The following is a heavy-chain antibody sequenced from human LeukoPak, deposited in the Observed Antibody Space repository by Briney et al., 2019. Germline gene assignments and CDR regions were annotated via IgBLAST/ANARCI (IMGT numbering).Heavy chain of an antibody. V-gene: IGHV3-23*01. CDR2: ISSNGGST. J-gene: IGHJ5*02. CDR3: ARDSRGVAAPDR. CDR1: GFTFSSYA. D-gene: IGHD6-13*01. Sequence: PGGSLRLFCAASGFTFSSYAMSWVRQAPGEGLEWVLAISSNGGSTYYADSVKGRFIISRDNSKNTLYLQMSSLRAEDTAVYYCARDSRGVAAPDRWGQGTLVTVSS.